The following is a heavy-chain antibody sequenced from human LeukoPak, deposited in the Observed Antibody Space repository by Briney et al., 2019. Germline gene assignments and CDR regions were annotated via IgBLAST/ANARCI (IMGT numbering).Heavy chain of an antibody. CDR3: ARDYSSSLNDAFDI. CDR1: GGSISSSSYY. D-gene: IGHD6-6*01. V-gene: IGHV4-39*07. Sequence: SETLSLTCTVSGGSISSSSYYWGWIRQPPGKGLEWIGSIYYSGSTYYNPSLKRRVTISVDTSKNQFSLKLSSVTAADTAVYYCARDYSSSLNDAFDIWGQGTMVTVSS. J-gene: IGHJ3*02. CDR2: IYYSGST.